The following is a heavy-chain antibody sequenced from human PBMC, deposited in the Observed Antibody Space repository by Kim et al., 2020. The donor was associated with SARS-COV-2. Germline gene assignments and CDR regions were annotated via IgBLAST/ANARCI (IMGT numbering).Heavy chain of an antibody. J-gene: IGHJ6*02. V-gene: IGHV3-74*01. CDR1: GVTFSTDW. Sequence: GGSLRLSCAASGVTFSTDWMHWVRQAPGKGRGWVSRIDSDGSSTGYADSVKGRFTISRDNAKNTLYLQLNSLRVEDTAVYYCARGRYHGMDVWGQGTTVTVSS. CDR3: ARGRYHGMDV. CDR2: IDSDGSST.